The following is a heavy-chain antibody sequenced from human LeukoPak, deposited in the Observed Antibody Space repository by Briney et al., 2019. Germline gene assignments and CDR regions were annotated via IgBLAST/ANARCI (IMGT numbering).Heavy chain of an antibody. J-gene: IGHJ3*01. Sequence: GGSLRLSCAASGFMFTTYGMHWVRQAPGKGLEWVAFIRYDGSNKYYADSVKGRFTISRDNSKNTLYLQMNSLRVEDTAVYYCAKDQNYYDSFGYGAFDVWGQGTMVTVSS. V-gene: IGHV3-30*02. CDR3: AKDQNYYDSFGYGAFDV. CDR1: GFMFTTYG. D-gene: IGHD3-22*01. CDR2: IRYDGSNK.